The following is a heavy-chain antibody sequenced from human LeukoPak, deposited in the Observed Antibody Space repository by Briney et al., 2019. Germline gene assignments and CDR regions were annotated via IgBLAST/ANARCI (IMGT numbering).Heavy chain of an antibody. CDR3: TTRACHAGGCSSSFYYYYGLHF. J-gene: IGHJ6*02. Sequence: ASVKVSCTASGNSISNYAVSWVRQAPGQGFEWMGGIIPIFGTTDYAQKFQGRVTITADQSTSTTYMALSSLKSEDTATYYCTTRACHAGGCSSSFYYYYGLHFWGQGTTVSVSS. CDR2: IIPIFGTT. CDR1: GNSISNYA. V-gene: IGHV1-69*13. D-gene: IGHD3-16*01.